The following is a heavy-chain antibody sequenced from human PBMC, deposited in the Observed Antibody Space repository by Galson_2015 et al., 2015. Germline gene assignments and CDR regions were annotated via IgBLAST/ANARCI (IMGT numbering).Heavy chain of an antibody. V-gene: IGHV4-4*02. CDR2: IYYSGST. Sequence: SETLSLTCAVSGGSISSSNWWNWVRQPPGKGLEWIGYIYYSGSTYYNPSLKSRVTISVDTSKNQFSLKLSSVTAADTAVYYCARDSYYYYGMDVWGQGTTVTVSS. J-gene: IGHJ6*02. CDR1: GGSISSSNW. CDR3: ARDSYYYYGMDV.